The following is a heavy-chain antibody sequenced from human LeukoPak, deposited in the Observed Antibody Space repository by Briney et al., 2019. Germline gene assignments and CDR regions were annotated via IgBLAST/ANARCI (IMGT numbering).Heavy chain of an antibody. D-gene: IGHD2-15*01. CDR2: ISGSGDRT. CDR3: ARDCSGGSCQNYYGMDV. CDR1: GITFSSYT. Sequence: PGGSLRLSCAVSGITFSSYTMSWVRQAPGKGLQWVSAISGSGDRTYYADSVKGRFTISRDNAKNSLYLQMNSLRAEDTAVYYCARDCSGGSCQNYYGMDVWGQGTTVTVSS. V-gene: IGHV3-23*01. J-gene: IGHJ6*02.